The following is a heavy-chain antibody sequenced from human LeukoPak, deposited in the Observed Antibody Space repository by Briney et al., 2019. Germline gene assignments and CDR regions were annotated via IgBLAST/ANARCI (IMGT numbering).Heavy chain of an antibody. V-gene: IGHV3-48*03. D-gene: IGHD6-6*01. CDR3: ARGPYSSSSYFDY. CDR2: ISTSGSTI. J-gene: IGHJ4*02. CDR1: GFTFSSYE. Sequence: GGSLRLSCAASGFTFSSYEMNWVRQAPGKGLEWVSYISTSGSTIYYADSVKGRFTISRDNAKRSLYLQMNSLRAEDTAAYYCARGPYSSSSYFDYWGQGTLVTVSS.